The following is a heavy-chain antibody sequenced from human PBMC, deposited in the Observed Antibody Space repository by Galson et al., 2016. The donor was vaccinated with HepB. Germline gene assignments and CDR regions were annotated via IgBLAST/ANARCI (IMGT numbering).Heavy chain of an antibody. J-gene: IGHJ6*02. V-gene: IGHV5-51*01. CDR3: ARIDSYYHVWSRHPSYHHYRMDV. CDR2: INPGDSDT. CDR1: GYSFSSYW. Sequence: QSGAEVKKPGESLRISCKGSGYSFSSYWIAWVRQMPGKGLEWMGIINPGDSDTRYSPSFQGQVTMSVDKSISTAHLQWNTLKASDTAMFFCARIDSYYHVWSRHPSYHHYRMDVGGQGTTVTVSS. D-gene: IGHD3-3*01.